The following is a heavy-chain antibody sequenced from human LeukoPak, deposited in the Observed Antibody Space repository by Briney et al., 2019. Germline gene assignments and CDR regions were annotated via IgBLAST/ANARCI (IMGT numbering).Heavy chain of an antibody. D-gene: IGHD2-2*01. CDR1: GYTFTSYD. CDR2: MNPNSGNT. V-gene: IGHV1-8*01. CDR3: ARGYRSSTSCYRPSTFYGMDV. Sequence: ASVKVSCKASGYTFTSYDINWVRQATGQGLEWMGWMNPNSGNTGYAQKFQGRVTMTRNTSISTAYMELSSLRSEDTAVYYCARGYRSSTSCYRPSTFYGMDVWGQGTTVTVSS. J-gene: IGHJ6*02.